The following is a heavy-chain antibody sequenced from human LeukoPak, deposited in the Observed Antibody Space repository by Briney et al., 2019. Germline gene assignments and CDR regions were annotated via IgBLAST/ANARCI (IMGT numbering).Heavy chain of an antibody. J-gene: IGHJ4*02. Sequence: ASVKVSCKASGYTFTSYGISWVRQAPGQGLEWTGWISAYNGNTNYAQKLQGRVTMTIDTSTSTAYMELRSLRSDDTAVYYCARDEVAVAGTESDYWGQGTLVTVSS. CDR3: ARDEVAVAGTESDY. CDR2: ISAYNGNT. D-gene: IGHD6-19*01. V-gene: IGHV1-18*04. CDR1: GYTFTSYG.